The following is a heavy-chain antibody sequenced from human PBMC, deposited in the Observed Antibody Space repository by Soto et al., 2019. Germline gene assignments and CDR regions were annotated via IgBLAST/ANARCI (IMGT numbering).Heavy chain of an antibody. D-gene: IGHD1-7*01. CDR2: IIPIFGTA. CDR1: GGTFSSYA. V-gene: IGHV1-69*13. CDR3: ARRITGTTGYYYYYYGMDV. J-gene: IGHJ6*02. Sequence: GASVNVSCKASGGTFSSYAISWVRQAPGQGLEWMGGIIPIFGTANYAQKFQGRVTITADESTSTAYMELSSLRSEDTAVYYCARRITGTTGYYYYYYGMDVWGQGTTVTVSS.